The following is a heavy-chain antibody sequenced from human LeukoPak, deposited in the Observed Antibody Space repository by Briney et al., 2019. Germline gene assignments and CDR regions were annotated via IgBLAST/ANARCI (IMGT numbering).Heavy chain of an antibody. J-gene: IGHJ4*02. D-gene: IGHD4-17*01. V-gene: IGHV4-59*01. Sequence: SETLSLTCTVSGGSISSYYWTWIRQPPGKGLEWIGYAHYSGFTNYSPSLKSRVTISVDKSRDRFSLNLRSVNAADTALYFCARGRSSDSGDPYYLDYWGQGILVAVSS. CDR3: ARGRSSDSGDPYYLDY. CDR1: GGSISSYY. CDR2: AHYSGFT.